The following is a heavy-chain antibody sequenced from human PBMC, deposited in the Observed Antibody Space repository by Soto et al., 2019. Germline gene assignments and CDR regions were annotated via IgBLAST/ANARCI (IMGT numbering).Heavy chain of an antibody. CDR3: VRTFWVTAASGMDV. Sequence: GESLKISCQGSGYSFTNYWIAWVRQMPGKGLEWMGIIYPGDSDTKYSPSFQGQITISADKSFSIAYLQWSSLKASDTAMYYCVRTFWVTAASGMDVWGQGTTVTVSS. CDR2: IYPGDSDT. V-gene: IGHV5-51*01. J-gene: IGHJ6*02. CDR1: GYSFTNYW. D-gene: IGHD2-21*02.